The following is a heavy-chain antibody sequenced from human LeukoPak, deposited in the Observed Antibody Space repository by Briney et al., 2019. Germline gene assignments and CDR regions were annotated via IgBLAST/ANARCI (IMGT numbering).Heavy chain of an antibody. CDR1: GYTFTSYG. J-gene: IGHJ6*02. V-gene: IGHV1-18*01. CDR3: ARGQSLIFGVVTHPLYYYGMDV. D-gene: IGHD3-3*01. Sequence: GASVRVSSKASGYTFTSYGISWVRQAPGQGLEWMGWISAYNGNTNYAQKLQGRVTMTTDTSTSTAYMELRSLRSDDTAVYYCARGQSLIFGVVTHPLYYYGMDVWGQGTTVTVSS. CDR2: ISAYNGNT.